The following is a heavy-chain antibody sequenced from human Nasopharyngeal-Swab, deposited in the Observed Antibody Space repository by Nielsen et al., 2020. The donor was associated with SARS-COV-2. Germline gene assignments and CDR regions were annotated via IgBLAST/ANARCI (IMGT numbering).Heavy chain of an antibody. CDR1: GGTFSSYA. CDR3: ARVVHYYDSSGYPYAFDI. D-gene: IGHD3-22*01. Sequence: SVKVSCKASGGTFSSYAISWVRQAPGQGLEWMGGIIPIFGTANYAQKFQGRVTITADESTSTAYMELSSLRSEDTAVYYCARVVHYYDSSGYPYAFDIWGQGTMVTVSS. V-gene: IGHV1-69*13. J-gene: IGHJ3*02. CDR2: IIPIFGTA.